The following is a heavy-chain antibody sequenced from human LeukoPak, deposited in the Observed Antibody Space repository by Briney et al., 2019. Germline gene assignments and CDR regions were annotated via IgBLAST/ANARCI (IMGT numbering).Heavy chain of an antibody. Sequence: GESLKISCRGSGYTFSEYCIGWVRQMPGKGLEWMGIIFPGDSDTRYSPSFQGRVTISADKSTSTAYLKWNSLRASDTAMYFCARQGGYGDYGYWGQGTLVTVSS. CDR2: IFPGDSDT. CDR3: ARQGGYGDYGY. CDR1: GYTFSEYC. D-gene: IGHD4-17*01. J-gene: IGHJ4*02. V-gene: IGHV5-51*01.